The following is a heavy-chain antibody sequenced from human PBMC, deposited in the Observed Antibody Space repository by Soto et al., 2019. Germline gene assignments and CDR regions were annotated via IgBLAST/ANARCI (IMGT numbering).Heavy chain of an antibody. V-gene: IGHV3-21*01. CDR1: GFTFSSYS. CDR2: ISSSSSYI. CDR3: ARDGGSGSYYAYYYYYGMDG. D-gene: IGHD3-10*01. Sequence: PGGSLRLSCAASGFTFSSYSMNWVRQAPGKGLEWVSSISSSSSYIYYADSVKGRFTISRDNAKNSLYLQMNSLRAEDTAVYYCARDGGSGSYYAYYYYYGMDGWGQGTTVTVSS. J-gene: IGHJ6*02.